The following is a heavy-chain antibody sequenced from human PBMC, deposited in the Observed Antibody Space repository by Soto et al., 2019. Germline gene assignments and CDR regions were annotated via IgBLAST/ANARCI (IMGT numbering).Heavy chain of an antibody. CDR3: ARGDYDFFEDYYYGMDV. J-gene: IGHJ6*02. D-gene: IGHD3-3*01. CDR2: IYYSGST. CDR1: GGSISSGGYY. Sequence: QVQLQKSGPGLVKPSQTLSLTCTVSGGSISSGGYYWSWIRQHPGKGLEWIGYIYYSGSTYYNPSLKSRVTISVDTSKNQFSLKLSSVTAADTAVYYCARGDYDFFEDYYYGMDVWGQGTTVTVSS. V-gene: IGHV4-31*03.